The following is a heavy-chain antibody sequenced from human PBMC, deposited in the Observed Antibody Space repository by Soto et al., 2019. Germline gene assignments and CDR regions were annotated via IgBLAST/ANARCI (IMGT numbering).Heavy chain of an antibody. J-gene: IGHJ3*02. V-gene: IGHV3-33*01. CDR1: GFTFSSYG. D-gene: IGHD2-2*03. CDR2: IWYDGSNK. Sequence: QVQLVESGGGVVQPGRSLRLSCAASGFTFSSYGMHWVRQAPGKGLEWVAVIWYDGSNKYYADSVKGRFTISRDNSKNTLYQQMNSLRAEDTAVYYGARYWIVGVAFDIWGQGTMVTVSS. CDR3: ARYWIVGVAFDI.